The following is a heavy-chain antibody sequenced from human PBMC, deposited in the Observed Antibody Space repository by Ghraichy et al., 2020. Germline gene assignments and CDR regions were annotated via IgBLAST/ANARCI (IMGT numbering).Heavy chain of an antibody. Sequence: GGSLRLSCAASGFTFSSYAMNWVSQAPGKGLEWVSSISSSSSYIYYADSVKGRFSISRDNAKNSLYLQMDSLRAEDTAVYYCTSPYSSSWYGFDYWGQGTLVTVSS. CDR3: TSPYSSSWYGFDY. CDR2: ISSSSSYI. CDR1: GFTFSSYA. V-gene: IGHV3-21*01. D-gene: IGHD6-13*01. J-gene: IGHJ4*02.